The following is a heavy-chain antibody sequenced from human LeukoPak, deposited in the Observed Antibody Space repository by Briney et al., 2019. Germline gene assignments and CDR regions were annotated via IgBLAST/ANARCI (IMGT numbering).Heavy chain of an antibody. Sequence: GGSLRLSCAASGFTFSTYGMPWVRQAPGKGLEWVAFIRYDGSNENYTDSVKGRFTISRDNSKNTVYLQMNSLRTEDTAIYYCTKVMEQQLVSTDYWGQGTLVTVSS. V-gene: IGHV3-30*02. D-gene: IGHD1-1*01. CDR2: IRYDGSNE. CDR1: GFTFSTYG. J-gene: IGHJ4*02. CDR3: TKVMEQQLVSTDY.